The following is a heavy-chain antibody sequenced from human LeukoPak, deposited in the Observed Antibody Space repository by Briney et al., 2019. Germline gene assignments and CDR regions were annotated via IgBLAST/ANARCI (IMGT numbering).Heavy chain of an antibody. Sequence: GGSLRLSCAASGFTFSSYAMSWVRQAPGKGLEWVSAISGSGGSTYYADSVKCRFTISRDNSKNSLSLQMNSLRAEDTAVYYCARMDIGLVRDWGQGTLVTVSS. CDR3: ARMDIGLVRD. J-gene: IGHJ4*02. CDR2: ISGSGGST. D-gene: IGHD3-10*01. CDR1: GFTFSSYA. V-gene: IGHV3-23*01.